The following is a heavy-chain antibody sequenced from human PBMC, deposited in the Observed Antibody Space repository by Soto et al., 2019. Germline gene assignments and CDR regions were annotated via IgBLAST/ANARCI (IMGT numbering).Heavy chain of an antibody. Sequence: PSETLSLTCTVSGGSISSGDYYWSWIRQPPGKGLEWIGYIYYSGSTYYNPSLKSRVTISVDTSKNQFSLKLTSVTAADTAVYYCARVGGRTLGITMVRGVPNWFDPWGQGTLVTVSS. V-gene: IGHV4-30-4*01. CDR1: GGSISSGDYY. CDR2: IYYSGST. CDR3: ARVGGRTLGITMVRGVPNWFDP. J-gene: IGHJ5*02. D-gene: IGHD3-10*01.